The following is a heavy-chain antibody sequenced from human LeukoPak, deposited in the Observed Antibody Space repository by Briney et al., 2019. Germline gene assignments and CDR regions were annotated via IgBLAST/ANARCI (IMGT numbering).Heavy chain of an antibody. CDR3: ARGLDGVGTVTTGPAVDY. CDR1: GYTFTGYY. CDR2: INPNSGGT. Sequence: ASVKVSCKASGYTFTGYYMHWMRQAPGQGLEWMGWINPNSGGTNYAQKFQGWVTMTRDTSISTAYMELSRLRSDDTAVYYCARGLDGVGTVTTGPAVDYWGQGTLVTVSS. J-gene: IGHJ4*02. D-gene: IGHD4-17*01. V-gene: IGHV1-2*04.